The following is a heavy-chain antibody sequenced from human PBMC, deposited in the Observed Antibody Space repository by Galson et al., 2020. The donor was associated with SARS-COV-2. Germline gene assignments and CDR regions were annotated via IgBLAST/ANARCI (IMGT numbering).Heavy chain of an antibody. J-gene: IGHJ4*02. CDR1: GFTFINYE. D-gene: IGHD6-19*01. CDR2: VSGSGTTM. CDR3: VRDQGVAGTDFDY. Sequence: GGSLRLSCAASGFTFINYEMNWVRQAPGKRLEWVSYVSGSGTTMYYADSVKGRFTISRDNAKNSVHLQMNSLRAEDTAVYYCVRDQGVAGTDFDYWGQGTLVTVSS. V-gene: IGHV3-48*03.